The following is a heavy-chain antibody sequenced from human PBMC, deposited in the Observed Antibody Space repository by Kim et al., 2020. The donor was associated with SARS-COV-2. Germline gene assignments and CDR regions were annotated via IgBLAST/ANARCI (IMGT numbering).Heavy chain of an antibody. V-gene: IGHV4-34*01. Sequence: SETLSLTCAVYGGSFSGYYWSWIRQPPGKGLEWIGEINHSGSTNYNPSLKSRVTISVDTSKNQFSLKLSSVTAADTAVYYCARGRGYYYDSSGYPSPAFDYWGQGTLVTVSS. CDR2: INHSGST. J-gene: IGHJ4*02. CDR3: ARGRGYYYDSSGYPSPAFDY. D-gene: IGHD3-22*01. CDR1: GGSFSGYY.